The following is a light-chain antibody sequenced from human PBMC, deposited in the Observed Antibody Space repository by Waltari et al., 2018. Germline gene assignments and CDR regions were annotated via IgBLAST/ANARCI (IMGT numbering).Light chain of an antibody. CDR1: SSDVGGYNY. CDR2: DVS. J-gene: IGLJ2*01. V-gene: IGLV2-14*01. Sequence: QSALTQPASVSGSPGQSITISCTGTSSDVGGYNYVSWYQQYPGKVPKLMIYDVSKWPSGFSNRFSGSKSGNTASLTISGLQAEDEADYYCSSYTSSNTVIFGGGTKLTVL. CDR3: SSYTSSNTVI.